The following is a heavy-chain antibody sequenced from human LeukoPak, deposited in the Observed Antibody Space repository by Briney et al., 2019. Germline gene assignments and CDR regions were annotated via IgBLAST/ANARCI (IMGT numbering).Heavy chain of an antibody. Sequence: SETLSLTCTVSGGSISSYYWSWIRQPPGKGLGWIGDIYYSGSTNYNPSLKSRVTISVDTSKNQFSLRLKSVTAADTAVYYCARGALLWFGAKMEYYFDSWGQGTLVTVSS. V-gene: IGHV4-59*01. D-gene: IGHD3-10*01. CDR2: IYYSGST. CDR3: ARGALLWFGAKMEYYFDS. J-gene: IGHJ4*02. CDR1: GGSISSYY.